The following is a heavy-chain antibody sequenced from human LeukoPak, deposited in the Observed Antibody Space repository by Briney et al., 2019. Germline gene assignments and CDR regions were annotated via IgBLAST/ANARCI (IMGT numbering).Heavy chain of an antibody. J-gene: IGHJ4*02. CDR1: GYSFTSYW. D-gene: IGHD6-19*01. V-gene: IGHV5-51*01. Sequence: GESLKISCKGSGYSFTSYWIGWVRQMPGKGLEWMGIIYPGDSDTRYSPSFQGQVTISADKSISTAYLQWSSLKASDTAMYYCARDQPEPPDIAVAGDFDYWGQGTLVTVSS. CDR2: IYPGDSDT. CDR3: ARDQPEPPDIAVAGDFDY.